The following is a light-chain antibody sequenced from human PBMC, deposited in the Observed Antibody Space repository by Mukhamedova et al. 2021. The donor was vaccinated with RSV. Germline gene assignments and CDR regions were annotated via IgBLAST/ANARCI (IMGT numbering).Light chain of an antibody. Sequence: RITCQGDSLRSYYASWYQQKPGQAPVLVIYGKNNRPSGIPDRFSGSSSGNTASLTITGAQAEDEADYYCNSRDSSGNHVVVGGGT. J-gene: IGLJ2*01. V-gene: IGLV3-19*01. CDR2: GKN. CDR3: NSRDSSGNHVV. CDR1: SLRSYY.